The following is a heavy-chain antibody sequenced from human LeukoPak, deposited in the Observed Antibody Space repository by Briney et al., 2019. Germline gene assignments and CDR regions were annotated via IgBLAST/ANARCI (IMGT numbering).Heavy chain of an antibody. CDR3: ARDKVLLWFGELRNAYFDY. Sequence: GGSLRLSCAASGFTFSSYSMNWVRQAPGKGLEWVSSISSSSSYIYYADSVKGRFTISRDNAKNSLYLQMNSLRAEDTAVYYCARDKVLLWFGELRNAYFDYWGQGTLVTVSS. V-gene: IGHV3-21*01. J-gene: IGHJ4*02. CDR2: ISSSSSYI. CDR1: GFTFSSYS. D-gene: IGHD3-10*01.